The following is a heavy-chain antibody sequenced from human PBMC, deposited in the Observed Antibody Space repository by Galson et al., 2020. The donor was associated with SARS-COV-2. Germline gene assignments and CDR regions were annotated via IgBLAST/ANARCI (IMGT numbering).Heavy chain of an antibody. CDR1: GFTLSPYW. CDR3: ARDHNYSRLGV. V-gene: IGHV3-74*01. J-gene: IGHJ6*02. D-gene: IGHD1-26*01. CDR2: INSDGSRT. Sequence: SGGSLRLSCAASGFTLSPYWMHWVRQTPGKGLVWLSLINSDGSRTIYADSVKGRFTISRDNAKNTLYLQMSSLGAEDTAVYYCARDHNYSRLGVWGQGTTVIVSS.